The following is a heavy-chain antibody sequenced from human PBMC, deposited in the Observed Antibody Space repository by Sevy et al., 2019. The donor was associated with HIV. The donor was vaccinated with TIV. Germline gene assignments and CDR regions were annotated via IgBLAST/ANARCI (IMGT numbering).Heavy chain of an antibody. J-gene: IGHJ4*02. CDR1: GFTFSDYA. Sequence: GGSLRLSCAASGFTFSDYAMHWVRQAPGKGLEWVSIISYDGSNKYYADSVKVRFTISRDNSKNTLYLQMNSLRPEDTAVYYCSRDLTYYDFWSGPPPFDYWGQGTLVTVSS. V-gene: IGHV3-30-3*01. CDR3: SRDLTYYDFWSGPPPFDY. CDR2: ISYDGSNK. D-gene: IGHD3-3*01.